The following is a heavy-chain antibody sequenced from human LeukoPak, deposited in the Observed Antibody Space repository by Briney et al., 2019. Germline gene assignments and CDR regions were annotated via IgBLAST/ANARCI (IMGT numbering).Heavy chain of an antibody. CDR1: GFTFSNFW. J-gene: IGHJ4*02. CDR2: IKQDGSEK. Sequence: GGSLRLSCAASGFTFSNFWMTWVRQAPGKGLEWVANIKQDGSEKHYVDSVKGRFTISRDNGKNSLYLEMNSLRAEDTAVYYCARDGCFSPLRFDHGGQGTLVTVSS. V-gene: IGHV3-7*04. CDR3: ARDGCFSPLRFDH. D-gene: IGHD2-15*01.